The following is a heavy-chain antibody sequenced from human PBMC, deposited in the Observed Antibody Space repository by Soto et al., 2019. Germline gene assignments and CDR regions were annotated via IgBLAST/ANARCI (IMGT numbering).Heavy chain of an antibody. V-gene: IGHV1-46*01. J-gene: IGHJ4*02. D-gene: IGHD3-3*01. CDR1: GYTLTTFY. Sequence: ASVKVSCKASGYTLTTFYMHWVRQAPGQGLEWMGIFDPSGGTTTYAQKFQGRVTFSRDTSTSIVYMELSSLSSEDTAVYYCTRGGAVPSVLAGRFHYWGQGTLVTVPQ. CDR2: FDPSGGTT. CDR3: TRGGAVPSVLAGRFHY.